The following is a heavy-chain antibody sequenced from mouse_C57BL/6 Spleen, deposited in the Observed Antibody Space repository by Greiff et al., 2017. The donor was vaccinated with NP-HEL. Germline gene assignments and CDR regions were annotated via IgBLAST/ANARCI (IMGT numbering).Heavy chain of an antibody. CDR3: ARRSYYGSSFAMDY. J-gene: IGHJ3*01. CDR2: IYPGSGST. CDR1: GYTFTSYW. Sequence: QVQLQQPGAELVKPGASVKMSCKASGYTFTSYWITWVKQRPGQGLEWIGDIYPGSGSTNYNEKFKSKATLTVDTSSSTAYMQLSSLTSEDSAVYYCARRSYYGSSFAMDYWGQGTLVTVSA. V-gene: IGHV1-55*01. D-gene: IGHD1-1*01.